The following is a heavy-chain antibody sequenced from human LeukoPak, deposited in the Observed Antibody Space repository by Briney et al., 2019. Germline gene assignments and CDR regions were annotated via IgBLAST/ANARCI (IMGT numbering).Heavy chain of an antibody. CDR2: ISAYNGNT. Sequence: ASVKVSCKASGYTFTSYGISWVRQAPGQGLEWMGWISAYNGNTNYAQKLQGRVTMTTDTSTSTAYMELRSLRSDATAVYYCARDWPYYYGSGSYYTDNWFDPWGQGTLVTVSS. J-gene: IGHJ5*02. CDR1: GYTFTSYG. D-gene: IGHD3-10*01. CDR3: ARDWPYYYGSGSYYTDNWFDP. V-gene: IGHV1-18*01.